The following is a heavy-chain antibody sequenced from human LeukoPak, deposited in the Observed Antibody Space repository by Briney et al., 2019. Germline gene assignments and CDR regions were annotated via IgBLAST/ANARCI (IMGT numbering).Heavy chain of an antibody. CDR2: ISAYNGNT. V-gene: IGHV1-18*01. CDR3: ARDRPAAWMNNWFDP. CDR1: GYTFTSYG. J-gene: IGHJ5*02. D-gene: IGHD6-13*01. Sequence: GASVKVSCTASGYTFTSYGISWVRQAPGQGLEWMGWISAYNGNTNYAQKLQGRVTMTTDTSTSTAYMELRSLRSDDTAVYYCARDRPAAWMNNWFDPWGQGTLVTVSS.